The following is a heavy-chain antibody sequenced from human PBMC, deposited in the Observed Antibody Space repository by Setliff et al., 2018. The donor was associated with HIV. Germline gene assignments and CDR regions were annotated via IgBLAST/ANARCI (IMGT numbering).Heavy chain of an antibody. CDR2: IYYSGST. V-gene: IGHV4-39*01. Sequence: PSETLSLTCTVSGGSISSSSYYWGWIRQPPGKGLEWIGSIYYSGSTYYNPSLKSRVTISLDTSKNRFSLQLTSVTAADTAVYYCARHRDGGTYPLDYWGQGTLVTVS. CDR1: GGSISSSSYY. J-gene: IGHJ4*02. D-gene: IGHD1-26*01. CDR3: ARHRDGGTYPLDY.